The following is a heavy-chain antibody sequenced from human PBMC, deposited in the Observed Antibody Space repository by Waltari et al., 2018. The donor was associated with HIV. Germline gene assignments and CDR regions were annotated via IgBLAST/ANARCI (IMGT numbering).Heavy chain of an antibody. CDR2: INPNSGGT. Sequence: QVQLVQSGAEVKKLGASVKVSCKSSGYTFTGYYMHWVRQAPGQGPEWMGWINPNSGGTNYAQNFQGRVTMTRDTSISTAYMELSRLRSDDTAVYYCASQIESSGDYGWRYFDYWGQGTLVTVSS. D-gene: IGHD3-22*01. V-gene: IGHV1-2*02. J-gene: IGHJ4*02. CDR3: ASQIESSGDYGWRYFDY. CDR1: GYTFTGYY.